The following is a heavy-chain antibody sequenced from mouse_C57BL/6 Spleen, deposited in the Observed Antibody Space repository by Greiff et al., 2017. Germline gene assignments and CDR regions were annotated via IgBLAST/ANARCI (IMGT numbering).Heavy chain of an antibody. CDR1: GFSLTSYG. J-gene: IGHJ4*01. CDR3: AKDDDYDGDAMDY. V-gene: IGHV2-5*01. D-gene: IGHD2-4*01. Sequence: VQLQQSGPGLVQPSQSLSITCTVSGFSLTSYGVHWVRQSPGKGLEWLGVIWRGGSTDYNAAFMSRLSITKDNSKSQVFFKMNSLQADDHAIYYCAKDDDYDGDAMDYWGQGTSVTVSS. CDR2: IWRGGST.